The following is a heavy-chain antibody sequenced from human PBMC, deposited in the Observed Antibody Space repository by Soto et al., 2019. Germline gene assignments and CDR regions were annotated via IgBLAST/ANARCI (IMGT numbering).Heavy chain of an antibody. D-gene: IGHD3-10*01. CDR1: GGSISSGGYY. V-gene: IGHV4-31*03. Sequence: PSETLSLTCTVSGGSISSGGYYWSWIRQHPGKGLEWIGYIYYSGSTYYNPSLKSRVTISVDTSKNQFSLKLSSVTAADTAVYYCARGRRFYYGSGSYEISFDYWGQGTLVTVSS. CDR3: ARGRRFYYGSGSYEISFDY. J-gene: IGHJ4*02. CDR2: IYYSGST.